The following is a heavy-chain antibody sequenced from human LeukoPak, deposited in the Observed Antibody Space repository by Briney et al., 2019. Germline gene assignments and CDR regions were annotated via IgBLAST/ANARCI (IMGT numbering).Heavy chain of an antibody. D-gene: IGHD1-20*01. CDR2: FRGSGVAT. J-gene: IGHJ4*02. V-gene: IGHV3-23*01. CDR1: GFTFSSYA. CDR3: AKDVYPFLSGTYNDY. Sequence: GGSLRLSCAASGFTFSSYAMNWVRQAPGKGLKWVSGFRGSGVATFYADSVKGRFTISRDNSKNTLYLQMNSLRAEDTAVYYCAKDVYPFLSGTYNDYWGQGTLVTVSS.